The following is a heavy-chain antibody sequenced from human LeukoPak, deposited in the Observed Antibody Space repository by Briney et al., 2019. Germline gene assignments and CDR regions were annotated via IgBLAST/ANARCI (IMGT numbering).Heavy chain of an antibody. V-gene: IGHV4-30-4*01. D-gene: IGHD2-2*01. J-gene: IGHJ5*02. CDR1: GGSISSGDYY. CDR3: ARDPSPVVPAASDDIT. CDR2: IYYSGST. Sequence: SETLSLTCTVSGGSISSGDYYWSWIRQPPGKGLEWIVYIYYSGSTYYNPSLKSRVTISVDTSKNQFSLKLSSVTAADTAVYYCARDPSPVVPAASDDITWGQGTLVTVSS.